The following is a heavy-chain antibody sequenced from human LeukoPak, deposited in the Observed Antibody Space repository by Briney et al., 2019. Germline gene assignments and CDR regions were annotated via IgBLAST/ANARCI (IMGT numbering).Heavy chain of an antibody. CDR3: ARTQWTVTKAPDAFDI. Sequence: GESLKISCKGSGYSFTSYWIGWVRQMPGKGLEWMGIIYPGDSDTRYSPSFQGQVTISADKSISTAYLQWSSLKASDTAMYYCARTQWTVTKAPDAFDIWGQGTMVTVSS. J-gene: IGHJ3*02. CDR2: IYPGDSDT. D-gene: IGHD4-17*01. CDR1: GYSFTSYW. V-gene: IGHV5-51*01.